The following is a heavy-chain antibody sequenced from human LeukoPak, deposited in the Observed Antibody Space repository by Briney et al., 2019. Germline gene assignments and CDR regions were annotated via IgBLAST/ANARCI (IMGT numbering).Heavy chain of an antibody. CDR3: AKYANGGPQDY. CDR1: GFTFSDYV. J-gene: IGHJ4*02. Sequence: GGSLRLSCAASGFTFSDYVMSWVRQAPGKGLEWVSAISGSGGNTYYGDSVKGRFTISRDNSKNTLYLQMNSLRAEDTAVYYCAKYANGGPQDYWGQGTLVTVSP. V-gene: IGHV3-23*01. CDR2: ISGSGGNT. D-gene: IGHD2-2*01.